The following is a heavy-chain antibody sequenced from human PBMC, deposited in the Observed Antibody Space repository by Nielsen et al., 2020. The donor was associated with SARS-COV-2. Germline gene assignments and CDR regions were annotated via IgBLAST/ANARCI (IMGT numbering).Heavy chain of an antibody. D-gene: IGHD3-22*01. J-gene: IGHJ4*02. CDR2: IYYSGST. Sequence: SETLSLTCTVSGGSISSSSYYWGWIRQPPGKGLEWIGSIYYSGSTYYNPSLKSRVTISVDTSKNQFSLKLSSVTAADTAVYYCAREGYYDSSGYSTYFDYWGQGTLVTVSS. V-gene: IGHV4-39*07. CDR3: AREGYYDSSGYSTYFDY. CDR1: GGSISSSSYY.